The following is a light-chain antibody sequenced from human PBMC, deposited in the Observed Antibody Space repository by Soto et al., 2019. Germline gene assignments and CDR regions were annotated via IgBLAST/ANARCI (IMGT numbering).Light chain of an antibody. J-gene: IGLJ2*01. CDR2: GNS. Sequence: QSVPTQPPSVSGAPGQRVTISCTGSSSNIGAGYDVHWYQQLPGTAPKLLIYGNSNRPSGVPDRFSGSKSGTSASLAITGLQDEDEADYYCQSYDSSLSGHVVFGGGTKVTVL. CDR3: QSYDSSLSGHVV. CDR1: SSNIGAGYD. V-gene: IGLV1-40*01.